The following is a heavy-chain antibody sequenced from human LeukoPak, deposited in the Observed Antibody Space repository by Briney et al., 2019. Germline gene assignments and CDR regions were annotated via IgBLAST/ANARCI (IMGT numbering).Heavy chain of an antibody. J-gene: IGHJ4*02. D-gene: IGHD5-24*01. Sequence: GGSLRLSCAASGFTFSSYWMHWVRQAPGKGLVWVSRINSVGSSTNYADSVKGRFTISRDKAKNTLYLRMNSLRAEDTAVYYCARDRDGYKSFDYWGQGTLVTVSS. CDR1: GFTFSSYW. V-gene: IGHV3-74*01. CDR3: ARDRDGYKSFDY. CDR2: INSVGSST.